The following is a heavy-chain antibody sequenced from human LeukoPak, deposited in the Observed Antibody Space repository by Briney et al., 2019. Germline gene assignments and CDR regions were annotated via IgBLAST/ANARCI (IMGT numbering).Heavy chain of an antibody. CDR3: AKWGDYDILTGYYVSDF. Sequence: GGSLRLSCAASGFIFRNYAMSWVRQAPGKGLEWVSAITGSGDTTYYADSVKGRFTISRDNSKNTLYVEMNTLRAEDTVVYYCAKWGDYDILTGYYVSDFWGQGTLVTVSS. J-gene: IGHJ4*02. CDR2: ITGSGDTT. D-gene: IGHD3-9*01. V-gene: IGHV3-23*01. CDR1: GFIFRNYA.